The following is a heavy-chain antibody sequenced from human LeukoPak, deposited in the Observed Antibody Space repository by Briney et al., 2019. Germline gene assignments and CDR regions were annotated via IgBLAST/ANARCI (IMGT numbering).Heavy chain of an antibody. CDR1: GGSISSYY. J-gene: IGHJ4*02. CDR2: IYYGGST. Sequence: SETLSLTCTVSGGSISSYYWSWIRQPPGKGLEWIGYIYYGGSTNYNPSLKSRVSMSVDTSKNQFSLSLSSVTAADTAVYYCARLLAGCPGGRCRAHFDYWGQGTLVTVSS. CDR3: ARLLAGCPGGRCRAHFDY. D-gene: IGHD2-15*01. V-gene: IGHV4-59*01.